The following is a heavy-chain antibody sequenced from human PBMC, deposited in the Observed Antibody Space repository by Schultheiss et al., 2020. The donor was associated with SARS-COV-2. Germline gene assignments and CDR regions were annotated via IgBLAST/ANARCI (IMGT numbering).Heavy chain of an antibody. CDR1: GGSVSSGSYY. D-gene: IGHD5-18*01. J-gene: IGHJ5*01. CDR2: IYHSGST. Sequence: SQTLSLTCTVSGGSVSSGSYYWSWIRQPPGKGLEWIGYIYHSGSTYYNPSLKSRVTISVDTSKNQFSLKLTSVTAADTAVYYCARGPRGYTFGRWFDYWGQGTLVTVSS. CDR3: ARGPRGYTFGRWFDY. V-gene: IGHV4-61*01.